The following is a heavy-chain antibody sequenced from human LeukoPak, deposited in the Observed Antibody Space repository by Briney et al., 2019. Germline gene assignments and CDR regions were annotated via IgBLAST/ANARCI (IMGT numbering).Heavy chain of an antibody. D-gene: IGHD5-12*01. Sequence: GASVKVSCKASGGTFSSYAISWVRQAPGQGLEWMGRIIPILGIANYAQKFQGRVTITADKSTSTAYMELSSLRSEDTAVYYCARGSTASGYGLFDFWGQGTLVTVSS. CDR1: GGTFSSYA. CDR3: ARGSTASGYGLFDF. J-gene: IGHJ4*02. CDR2: IIPILGIA. V-gene: IGHV1-69*04.